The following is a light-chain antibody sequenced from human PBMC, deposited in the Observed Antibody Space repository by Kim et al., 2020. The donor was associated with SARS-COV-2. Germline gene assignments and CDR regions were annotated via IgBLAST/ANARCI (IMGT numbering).Light chain of an antibody. CDR2: GAS. CDR3: QQYNEWPPGET. Sequence: EIVMTQSPATLSVSPGERATLSCRASQSISNYLAWYQQKPGQAPRLLIYGASTRATGIPARFSGSGSGTDFTLTITSLQSEDFAVYYCQQYNEWPPGETFGQGTKLEIK. V-gene: IGKV3-15*01. CDR1: QSISNY. J-gene: IGKJ2*01.